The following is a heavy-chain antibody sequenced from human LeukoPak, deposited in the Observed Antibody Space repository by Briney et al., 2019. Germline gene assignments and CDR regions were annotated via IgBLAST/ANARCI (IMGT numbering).Heavy chain of an antibody. J-gene: IGHJ4*02. CDR1: GGSISNY. Sequence: SETLSLTCTVSGGSISNYWSWIRQPPGKGLEWIGYIYYSGSTNYNPSLTSRVTISVDTSKNQFSLKLSSVTAADTAVYYCARHGVGATVWGQGTLVTVSS. CDR2: IYYSGST. CDR3: ARHGVGATV. V-gene: IGHV4-59*08. D-gene: IGHD1-26*01.